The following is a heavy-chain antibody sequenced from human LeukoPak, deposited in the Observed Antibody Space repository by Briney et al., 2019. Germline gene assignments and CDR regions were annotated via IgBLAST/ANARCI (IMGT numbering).Heavy chain of an antibody. V-gene: IGHV1-69*04. D-gene: IGHD2-2*01. CDR1: GGTFSSYA. CDR3: ARSGGTSSLDYYYYGMDV. CDR2: IIPILGIA. Sequence: ASVKVSCKASGGTFSSYAISWVRQAPGQGLEWMGRIIPILGIANYAQKFQGRVTITADKSTSTAYMELSSLRSEDTAVYYCARSGGTSSLDYYYYGMDVWGQGTTVTVSS. J-gene: IGHJ6*02.